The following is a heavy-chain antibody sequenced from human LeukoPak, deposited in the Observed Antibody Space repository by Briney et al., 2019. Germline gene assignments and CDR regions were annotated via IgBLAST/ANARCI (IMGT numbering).Heavy chain of an antibody. D-gene: IGHD4-17*01. CDR1: GGSISSYY. V-gene: IGHV4-59*01. CDR2: IYYSGST. J-gene: IGHJ4*02. Sequence: PSETLSLTCTVSGGSISSYYWSWIRQSPGKGLEWIGYIYYSGSTNYNPSLKSRVTISVDTSKSQFSLKLSSVTAADTAVYYCARSPSTVTTIDYWGQGTLVTVSS. CDR3: ARSPSTVTTIDY.